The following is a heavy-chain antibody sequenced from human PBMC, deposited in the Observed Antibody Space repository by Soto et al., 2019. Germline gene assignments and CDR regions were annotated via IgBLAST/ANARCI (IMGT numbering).Heavy chain of an antibody. CDR3: ARPNRIAVAGTRRNYYYGMDV. V-gene: IGHV4-39*01. D-gene: IGHD6-19*01. Sequence: ETLSLTCTVSGGSISSSSYYWGWIRQPPGKGLEWIGSIYYSGSTYYNPSLKSRVTISVDTSKNQFSLKLSSVTAADTAVYYCARPNRIAVAGTRRNYYYGMDVWGQGTTVTVSS. J-gene: IGHJ6*02. CDR1: GGSISSSSYY. CDR2: IYYSGST.